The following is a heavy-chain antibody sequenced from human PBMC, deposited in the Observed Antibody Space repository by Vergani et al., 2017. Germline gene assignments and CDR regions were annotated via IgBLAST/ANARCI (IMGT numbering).Heavy chain of an antibody. D-gene: IGHD6-19*01. J-gene: IGHJ4*02. V-gene: IGHV3-30*18. CDR2: ISYDGSNK. CDR1: GFTFSSYG. CDR3: AKEEWAGYFDY. Sequence: QVQLVESGGGVVQPGRSLRLSCAASGFTFSSYGMHWVRQAPGKGLEWVAVISYDGSNKYYADSVKGRFTISRDNSKNTLYLQMNSLRAEDTAVYYCAKEEWAGYFDYWGQGTLVTVSS.